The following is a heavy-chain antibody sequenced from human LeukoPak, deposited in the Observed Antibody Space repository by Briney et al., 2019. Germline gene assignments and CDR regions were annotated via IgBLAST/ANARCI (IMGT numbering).Heavy chain of an antibody. CDR2: ITGTGGHT. CDR1: GFTFSTHA. V-gene: IGHV3-23*01. Sequence: PGGSLRLSCAASGFTFSTHAMSWVRQAPGKGLEWVSAITGTGGHTYYAASVEGRFTVSRDNSKNTLYLQMSSLRAEDTAMYYCAKVRDTKDWYKDAFDVWGQGTRVTVSS. CDR3: AKVRDTKDWYKDAFDV. J-gene: IGHJ3*01. D-gene: IGHD1-1*01.